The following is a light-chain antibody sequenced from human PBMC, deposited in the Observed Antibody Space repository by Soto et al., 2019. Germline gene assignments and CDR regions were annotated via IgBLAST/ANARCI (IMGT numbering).Light chain of an antibody. CDR2: DAS. Sequence: LSPGERATLSCRASQRISSNSLAWYQQKPGQAPRLLIFDASNRATGIPDRFSGSGSGKDFTLTISRLEPEDFAVYYCQQRSGAPPTWTFGQGTKWIS. CDR3: QQRSGAPPTWT. CDR1: QRISSNS. V-gene: IGKV3D-20*02. J-gene: IGKJ1*01.